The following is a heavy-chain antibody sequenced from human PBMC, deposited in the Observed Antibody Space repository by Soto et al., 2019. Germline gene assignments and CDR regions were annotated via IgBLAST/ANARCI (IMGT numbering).Heavy chain of an antibody. Sequence: ASAKASCKDSGYTQNELSMHWVRQAPGKGLEWMGGFDPEDGETIYAQKFQGRVTVTEDTSTDTAYMELSSLRSDDTAVYYCATVEAINLGDYWGQGTLVTAPQ. V-gene: IGHV1-24*01. CDR1: GYTQNELS. CDR2: FDPEDGET. D-gene: IGHD2-21*01. J-gene: IGHJ4*02. CDR3: ATVEAINLGDY.